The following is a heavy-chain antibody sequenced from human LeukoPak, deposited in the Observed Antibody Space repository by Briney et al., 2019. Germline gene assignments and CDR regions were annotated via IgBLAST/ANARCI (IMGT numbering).Heavy chain of an antibody. J-gene: IGHJ4*02. V-gene: IGHV3-23*01. Sequence: GGSLRLSCAASGFTFSTYAMTWVRQPPGKGLEWVSTVTGNGGNTYYADSVKGRFTISRDNSKNTLYLQMNSLRAEDTAIYSCAKGLGDWGQGTLVTVSS. CDR3: AKGLGD. CDR2: VTGNGGNT. CDR1: GFTFSTYA.